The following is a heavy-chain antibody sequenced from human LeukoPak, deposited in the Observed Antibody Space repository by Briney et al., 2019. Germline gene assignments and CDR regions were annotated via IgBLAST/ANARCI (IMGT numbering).Heavy chain of an antibody. J-gene: IGHJ4*02. D-gene: IGHD3-10*01. CDR2: INPNSGGT. Sequence: ASVKVSCKASGYTFTGYYMHWVRQAPGQGLEWMGWINPNSGGTNFAQKLQGRVTMTTDTSTSTAYMELRSLRSDDTAVYYCARQYRTVRGLIDYWGQGTLVTVSS. CDR1: GYTFTGYY. CDR3: ARQYRTVRGLIDY. V-gene: IGHV1-2*02.